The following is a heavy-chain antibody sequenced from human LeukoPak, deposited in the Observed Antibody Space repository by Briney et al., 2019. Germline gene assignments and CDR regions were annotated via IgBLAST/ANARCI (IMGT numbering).Heavy chain of an antibody. D-gene: IGHD1-1*01. CDR3: ARRTRYNWNDDRYYFDY. J-gene: IGHJ4*02. CDR1: GGPISYYY. V-gene: IGHV4-59*08. Sequence: TSETLSLTCTLSGGPISYYYGSWSRQPPGKGLEWIGYIYYRWNTNYNLSLKSRVTISVATSKNQFSLNRYSVTAADTAVYYCARRTRYNWNDDRYYFDYWGQGTLVTVSS. CDR2: IYYRWNT.